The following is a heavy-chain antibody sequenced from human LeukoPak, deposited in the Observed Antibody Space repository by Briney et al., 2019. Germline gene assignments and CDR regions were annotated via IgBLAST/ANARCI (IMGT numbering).Heavy chain of an antibody. D-gene: IGHD5-12*01. J-gene: IGHJ4*02. V-gene: IGHV3-30*18. CDR3: ANDVGYSGYR. CDR2: ISYDGSNK. Sequence: PGRSLRLSCAASGFTFSSYGTHWVRQAPGKGLEWVAVISYDGSNKYYADSVKGRFTISRDNSKNTLYLQMNSLRAEDTAVYYCANDVGYSGYRWGQGTLVTVSS. CDR1: GFTFSSYG.